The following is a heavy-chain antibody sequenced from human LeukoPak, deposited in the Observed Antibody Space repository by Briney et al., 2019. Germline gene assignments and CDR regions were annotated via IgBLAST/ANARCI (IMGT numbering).Heavy chain of an antibody. CDR2: IKQDGSEK. V-gene: IGHV3-7*03. CDR1: GFTFSSYW. J-gene: IGHJ6*04. Sequence: GGSLRLSCAASGFTFSSYWMSWVRQAPGKGLEWEANIKQDGSEKYYVDSAKGRFTISRDNAKNSLYLQMNSLRAEDTAVYYCARRMRPDGSGTCGMDVWGKGTTVTVSS. D-gene: IGHD3-10*01. CDR3: ARRMRPDGSGTCGMDV.